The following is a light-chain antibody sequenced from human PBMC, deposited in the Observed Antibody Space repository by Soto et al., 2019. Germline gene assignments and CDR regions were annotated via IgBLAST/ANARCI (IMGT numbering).Light chain of an antibody. J-gene: IGKJ4*01. V-gene: IGKV3-15*01. CDR1: QSVSSN. CDR2: VAS. CDR3: QQYTVWPLT. Sequence: EIVMTQSPATLSVSPGERATLSCRASQSVSSNLAWYQQKPGQTPKLLIYVASTRATGIPARFSGSGSGTELPLNISSLQSEDFAVYYCQQYTVWPLTFGGGTKVEFK.